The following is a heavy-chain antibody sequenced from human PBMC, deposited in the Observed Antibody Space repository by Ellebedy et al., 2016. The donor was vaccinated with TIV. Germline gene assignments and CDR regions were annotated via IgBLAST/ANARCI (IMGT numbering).Heavy chain of an antibody. V-gene: IGHV1-46*04. CDR1: GYTFTSYY. Sequence: AASVKVSCKASGYTFTSYYMHWARQAPGQGLEWMGIINPSGGSTSYAQKLQGRVTMTRDTSTSTVYMELSSLRSEDTAVYYCALLAYCGGDCYSGSHDAFDIWGQGTMVTVSS. CDR2: INPSGGST. D-gene: IGHD2-21*02. CDR3: ALLAYCGGDCYSGSHDAFDI. J-gene: IGHJ3*02.